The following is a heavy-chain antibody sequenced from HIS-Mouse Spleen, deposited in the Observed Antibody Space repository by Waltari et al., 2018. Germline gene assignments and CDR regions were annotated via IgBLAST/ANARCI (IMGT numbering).Heavy chain of an antibody. Sequence: QLQLQESGPGLVKPSETLSRTCTVSGGSISSSSYYWGWIRQPPGKGLEWIGSIYYSGSTYYKPALKSRVPISVDPSKNQFSLTLSSVTAADTAVYYCAREIPYSSSWYDWYFDLWGRGTLVTVSS. CDR1: GGSISSSSYY. J-gene: IGHJ2*01. CDR2: IYYSGST. V-gene: IGHV4-39*07. D-gene: IGHD6-13*01. CDR3: AREIPYSSSWYDWYFDL.